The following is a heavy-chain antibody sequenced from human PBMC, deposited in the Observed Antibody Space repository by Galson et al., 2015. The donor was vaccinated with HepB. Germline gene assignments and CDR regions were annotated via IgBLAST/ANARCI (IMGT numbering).Heavy chain of an antibody. CDR3: ARRSLRDYDILTGYYRHYWYFDL. CDR2: IFYSGST. V-gene: IGHV4-59*08. Sequence: SETLSLTCTVSGGSISSYYWSWIRQPPGKGLEWIGYIFYSGSTNCNPSLKSRVTISVDTSKSQFSLKLISVTAADTAVYYCARRSLRDYDILTGYYRHYWYFDLWGRGTLVTVSS. J-gene: IGHJ2*01. CDR1: GGSISSYY. D-gene: IGHD3-9*01.